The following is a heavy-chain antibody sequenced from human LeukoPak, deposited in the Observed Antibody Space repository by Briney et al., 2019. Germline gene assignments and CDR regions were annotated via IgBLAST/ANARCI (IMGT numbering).Heavy chain of an antibody. V-gene: IGHV3-21*01. CDR3: ANGIAAAGKVYYYYMDV. CDR2: ISSSSSYI. J-gene: IGHJ6*03. CDR1: GFTFSSYS. D-gene: IGHD6-13*01. Sequence: GGSLRLSCAASGFTFSSYSMNWVRQAPGKGLEWVSSISSSSSYIYYADSVKGRFTISRDNAKNSLYLQMNSLRAEDTAVYYCANGIAAAGKVYYYYMDVWGKGTTVTVSS.